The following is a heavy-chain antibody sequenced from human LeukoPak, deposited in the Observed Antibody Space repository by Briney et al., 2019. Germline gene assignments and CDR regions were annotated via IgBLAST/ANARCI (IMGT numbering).Heavy chain of an antibody. D-gene: IGHD2-15*01. Sequence: SETLSLTCTVSGGSISSYYWSWLRQPPGKGLEWIGYIYYSGSTNYNPSLKSQVTISVDTSKNQFSLKLSSVTAADTAVYYCARGYCSGGSCYVGPELLSYYYGMDVWGQGTTVTVSS. J-gene: IGHJ6*02. V-gene: IGHV4-59*08. CDR1: GGSISSYY. CDR2: IYYSGST. CDR3: ARGYCSGGSCYVGPELLSYYYGMDV.